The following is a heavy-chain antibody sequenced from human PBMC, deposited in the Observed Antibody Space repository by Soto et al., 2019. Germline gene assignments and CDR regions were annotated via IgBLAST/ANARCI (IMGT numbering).Heavy chain of an antibody. V-gene: IGHV3-48*02. D-gene: IGHD4-4*01. CDR3: ARSKYIDY. CDR1: GFTFSSYN. J-gene: IGHJ4*02. CDR2: ISGSGSTI. Sequence: GGSLRLSCVVSGFTFSSYNMNWVRQAPGKGLEWVTYISGSGSTIYYADSVKGRFTISRDNVKNSLYLQMNSLRDEDTAVYYCARSKYIDYWGQGTLVTVSS.